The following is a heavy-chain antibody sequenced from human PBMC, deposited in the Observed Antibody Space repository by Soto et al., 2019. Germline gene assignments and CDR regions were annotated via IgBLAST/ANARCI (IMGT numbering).Heavy chain of an antibody. D-gene: IGHD3-10*01. CDR2: IYSGGST. CDR1: GFTVSSNY. V-gene: IGHV3-53*01. CDR3: TRDMAYFGLDV. J-gene: IGHJ6*02. Sequence: PGGSLRLSCAASGFTVSSNYMSWVRQAPGKGLEWVSVIYSGGSTYYADSVKGRFTISRDNSKNTLYLQMNSLRAEDTAVYYCTRDMAYFGLDVWGPGTTVTVSS.